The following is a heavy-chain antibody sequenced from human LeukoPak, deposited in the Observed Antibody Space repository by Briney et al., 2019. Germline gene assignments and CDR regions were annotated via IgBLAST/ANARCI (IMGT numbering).Heavy chain of an antibody. Sequence: GGSLRLSRAASGFTFSSYAMSWVRQAPGKGLEWVSAISGSGGSTYYADSVKGRFTISRDNSKNTLYLQMNSLRAEDTAVYYCAKDEDYYGSGSYYTYNWFDPWGQGTLVTVSS. J-gene: IGHJ5*02. V-gene: IGHV3-23*01. CDR3: AKDEDYYGSGSYYTYNWFDP. D-gene: IGHD3-10*01. CDR1: GFTFSSYA. CDR2: ISGSGGST.